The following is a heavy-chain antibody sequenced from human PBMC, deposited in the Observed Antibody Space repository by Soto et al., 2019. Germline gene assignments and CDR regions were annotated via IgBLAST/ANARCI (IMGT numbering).Heavy chain of an antibody. J-gene: IGHJ4*02. CDR3: ARDYTDNWGEQGFDY. Sequence: SETLSLTCTVSGGSISSYYWSWIRQPPGKGLEWIGYIYYSGSTNYNPSLKSRVTISVDTSKNQFSLKLSSVTAADTAVYYCARDYTDNWGEQGFDYWGQGTLVTVSS. CDR2: IYYSGST. CDR1: GGSISSYY. D-gene: IGHD7-27*01. V-gene: IGHV4-59*01.